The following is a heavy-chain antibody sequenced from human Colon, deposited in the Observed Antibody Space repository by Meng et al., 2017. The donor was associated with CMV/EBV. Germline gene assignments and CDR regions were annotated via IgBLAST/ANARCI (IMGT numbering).Heavy chain of an antibody. J-gene: IGHJ4*02. D-gene: IGHD4-17*01. CDR1: GFTLGGYW. CDR3: ARELLGDNDYVFDQ. V-gene: IGHV3-74*01. Sequence: GGSLRLSCAASGFTLGGYWMHWVRQSPEKGLVWVSRISHEGSRVIYADSVKGRFTVSRDNDKNALYLQMNSLRADDTAVYYCARELLGDNDYVFDQWGQGVMVTVSS. CDR2: ISHEGSRV.